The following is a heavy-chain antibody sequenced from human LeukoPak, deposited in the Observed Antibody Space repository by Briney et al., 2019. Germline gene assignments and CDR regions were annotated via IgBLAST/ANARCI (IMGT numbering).Heavy chain of an antibody. CDR1: GYTFINYG. D-gene: IGHD6-13*01. Sequence: GASVTVSCKASGYTFINYGISWVRQAPGQGPEWMGWISAYSGHTNYAQKLQGRVTMTTDTSTSTAYMELRSLRSDDTAVYYCARDNHSGSWSWFDPWGQGTLVSVSA. CDR3: ARDNHSGSWSWFDP. J-gene: IGHJ5*02. V-gene: IGHV1-18*01. CDR2: ISAYSGHT.